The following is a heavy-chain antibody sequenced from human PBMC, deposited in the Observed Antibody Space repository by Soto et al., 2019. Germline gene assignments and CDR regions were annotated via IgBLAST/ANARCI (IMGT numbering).Heavy chain of an antibody. CDR3: ARDGEYSSSPGYYYHYYGMDV. V-gene: IGHV1-69*13. D-gene: IGHD6-6*01. CDR2: IIPIFGTA. J-gene: IGHJ6*02. Sequence: SVKFSCKASGGTFSSYAISWVRQAPGQGLEWMGGIIPIFGTANYAQKFQGRVTITADESTSTAYMELSSLRSEDTAVYYCARDGEYSSSPGYYYHYYGMDVWGQGTTVTGS. CDR1: GGTFSSYA.